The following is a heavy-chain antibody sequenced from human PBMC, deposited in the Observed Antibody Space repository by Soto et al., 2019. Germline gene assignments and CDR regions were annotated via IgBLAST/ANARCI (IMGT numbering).Heavy chain of an antibody. V-gene: IGHV4-34*01. CDR1: GGSFSGYY. CDR3: ARKKPRYCSSTSCYEHWFDP. CDR2: INHSGST. Sequence: SETLSLTCAVYGGSFSGYYWSWIRQPPGKGLEWIGEINHSGSTNYNPSLKSRVTISVDTSKNQFSLKLSSVTAADTAVYYCARKKPRYCSSTSCYEHWFDPWGQGTLVTVSS. D-gene: IGHD2-2*01. J-gene: IGHJ5*02.